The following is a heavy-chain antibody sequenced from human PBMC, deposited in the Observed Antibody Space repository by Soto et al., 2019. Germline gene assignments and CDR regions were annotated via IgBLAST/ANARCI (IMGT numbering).Heavy chain of an antibody. V-gene: IGHV1-18*01. CDR2: IGGYNGHT. D-gene: IGHD2-15*01. CDR1: GYTFATSG. CDR3: ARDQWCGYDKCNVGAGVDF. Sequence: QVQLVQSGGEVKKPGASVKVSCKASGYTFATSGISWVRQVPGQGFDWIGWIGGYNGHTEYAQKVRDRVTMTTDTSTNTAYMELKSLTSDDTAVYYCARDQWCGYDKCNVGAGVDFWGQGTPVIVSS. J-gene: IGHJ4*02.